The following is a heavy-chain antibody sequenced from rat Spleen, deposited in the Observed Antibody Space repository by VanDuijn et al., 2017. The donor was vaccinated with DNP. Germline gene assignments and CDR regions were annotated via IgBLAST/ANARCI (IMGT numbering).Heavy chain of an antibody. Sequence: EVQLQESGPGLVKPSQSLSLTCSVTGYSITSNYWGWIWQFPRNKMEYIGHISYSGSTNYNPSLKSRISITRDTSKNQFFLQLNSVTPEDTATYYCARWTRYFDYWGQGVMVTVSS. CDR2: ISYSGST. D-gene: IGHD1-4*01. CDR1: GYSITSNY. CDR3: ARWTRYFDY. J-gene: IGHJ2*01. V-gene: IGHV3-1*01.